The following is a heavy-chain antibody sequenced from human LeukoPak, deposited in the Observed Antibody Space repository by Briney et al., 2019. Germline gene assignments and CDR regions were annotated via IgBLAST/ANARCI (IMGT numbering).Heavy chain of an antibody. CDR3: ARGGRGTYDFWSGYYFRDYYMDV. Sequence: ASVKVSCKASGYTFTTYAMNWVRQAPGQGLEWMGWINTKTGNPTYAQGFTGRFVFSLDTSASTAYLQISSLKAEDTAVYYCARGGRGTYDFWSGYYFRDYYMDVWGKGTTVTVSS. CDR2: INTKTGNP. D-gene: IGHD3-3*01. J-gene: IGHJ6*03. V-gene: IGHV7-4-1*02. CDR1: GYTFTTYA.